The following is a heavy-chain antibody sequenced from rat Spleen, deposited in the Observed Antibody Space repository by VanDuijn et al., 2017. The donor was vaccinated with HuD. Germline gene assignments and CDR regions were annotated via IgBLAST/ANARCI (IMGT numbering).Heavy chain of an antibody. CDR2: ISTGGGNT. J-gene: IGHJ2*01. Sequence: EVQLAESGGGLVQPGRSLKLSCAASGFTFSDYYMAWVRQAPTKGLEWVASISTGGGNTYYRDSVKGRFTISRDNAKSTLYLQMNSLRSEDTATYYCTRENWVLDYWGQGVMVTVSS. V-gene: IGHV5-25*01. CDR3: TRENWVLDY. CDR1: GFTFSDYY. D-gene: IGHD5-1*01.